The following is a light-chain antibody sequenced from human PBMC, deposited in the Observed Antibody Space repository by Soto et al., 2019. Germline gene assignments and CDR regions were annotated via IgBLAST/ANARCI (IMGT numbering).Light chain of an antibody. CDR1: QSVSTY. V-gene: IGKV3-11*01. Sequence: EIVLTQSPATLSLSPGERATLSCRASQSVSTYFAWDQQKPGQAPRLLIYDTSKRATGIPARCSGSVSGTDFTLTITSLEPKDVAVYYCQRRSNWPLTFGGGIKVDI. CDR3: QRRSNWPLT. CDR2: DTS. J-gene: IGKJ4*01.